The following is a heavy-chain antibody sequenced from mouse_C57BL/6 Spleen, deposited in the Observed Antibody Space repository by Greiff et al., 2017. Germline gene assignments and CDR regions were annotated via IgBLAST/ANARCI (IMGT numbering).Heavy chain of an antibody. CDR3: AIHYYGSSYAWFAY. Sequence: VQLQQPGAELVMPGASVKLSCKASGYTFTSYWMHWVKQRPGQGLEWIGEIDPSDSYTNYNQKFKGKSTLTVDKSSSTAYMQLSSLTSEDSAVYYCAIHYYGSSYAWFAYWGQGTLVTVSA. D-gene: IGHD1-1*01. V-gene: IGHV1-69*01. CDR1: GYTFTSYW. CDR2: IDPSDSYT. J-gene: IGHJ3*01.